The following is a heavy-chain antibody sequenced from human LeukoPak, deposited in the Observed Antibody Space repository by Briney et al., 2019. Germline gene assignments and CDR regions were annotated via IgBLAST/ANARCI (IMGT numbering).Heavy chain of an antibody. Sequence: PSGTLSLTCTVSGGSVSSGSYYWSWIRQPPGKGLEWIGYIYYSGSTNYNPSLKSRVTISVDTSKNQFSLKLSSVTAADTAVYYWACGYSYGYWYFDLWGRGTLVTVSS. V-gene: IGHV4-61*01. J-gene: IGHJ2*01. CDR1: GGSVSSGSYY. CDR2: IYYSGST. D-gene: IGHD5-18*01. CDR3: ACGYSYGYWYFDL.